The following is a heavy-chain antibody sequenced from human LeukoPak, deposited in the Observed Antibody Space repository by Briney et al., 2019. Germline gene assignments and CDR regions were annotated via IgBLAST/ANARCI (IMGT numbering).Heavy chain of an antibody. CDR1: GFTFSNYW. D-gene: IGHD1-14*01. J-gene: IGHJ4*02. V-gene: IGHV3-74*01. CDR2: IYTDGSST. CDR3: ARGASNRFDY. Sequence: GGSLRLSCAASGFTFSNYWMHWVRQAPGKGLVWVSRIYTDGSSTNYADSVKGRFTVSRDNAKNTLYLQMNSLRGEDTAVYYCARGASNRFDYWGQGTLVTVSS.